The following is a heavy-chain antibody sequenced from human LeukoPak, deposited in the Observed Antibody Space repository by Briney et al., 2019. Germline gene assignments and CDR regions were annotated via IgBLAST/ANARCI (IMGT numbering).Heavy chain of an antibody. J-gene: IGHJ5*02. V-gene: IGHV1-24*01. CDR2: FDPEDGET. CDR3: ARGPLTGTGYNWFDP. D-gene: IGHD1-7*01. Sequence: ASVKVSCKVSGYTLTELSMHWVRQAPGIGLEWMGGFDPEDGETIYAQKFQGRVTMTEDTSTDTAYMELSSLRSEDTAVYYCARGPLTGTGYNWFDPWGQGTLVTVSS. CDR1: GYTLTELS.